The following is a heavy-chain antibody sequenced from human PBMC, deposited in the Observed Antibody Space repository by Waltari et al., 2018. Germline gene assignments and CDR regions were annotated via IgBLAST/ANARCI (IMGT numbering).Heavy chain of an antibody. CDR1: GFSLSTSGVG. CDR2: IYWNDDK. CDR3: AHRAYYDFWSGLFDY. V-gene: IGHV2-5*01. J-gene: IGHJ4*02. Sequence: QITLKESGPTLVKPTQTLTLTCTFSGFSLSTSGVGVGWHRQPPGKALEWLELIYWNDDKRYIPSLKTMFTITKYTSKNQVVLTMTNMDPWDTATYYCAHRAYYDFWSGLFDYWGQGTLVTVSS. D-gene: IGHD3-3*01.